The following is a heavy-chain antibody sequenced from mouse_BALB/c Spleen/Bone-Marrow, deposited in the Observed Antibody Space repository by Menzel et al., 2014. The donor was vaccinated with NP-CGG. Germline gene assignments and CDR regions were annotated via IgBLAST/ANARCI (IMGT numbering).Heavy chain of an antibody. CDR3: ASTYYGNPFAY. D-gene: IGHD2-10*01. CDR1: GFTFSDYY. J-gene: IGHJ3*01. CDR2: ISNGGGST. Sequence: EVNVVESGGGLVQPGGSLKLSCAPSGFTFSDYYMYWVRQTPEKRLEWVAYISNGGGSTYYPDTVKGRFTISRDNAKNTLYLQMSRLKSEDTAMYYCASTYYGNPFAYWGQGTLVTVSA. V-gene: IGHV5-12*01.